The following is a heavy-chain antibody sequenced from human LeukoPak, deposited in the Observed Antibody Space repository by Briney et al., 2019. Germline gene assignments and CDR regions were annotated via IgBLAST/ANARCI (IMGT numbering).Heavy chain of an antibody. Sequence: GGSLRLSCAASGFTFSSYAMSWVRQAPGKGLEWVSAISGSGGSTYYADSVKGRFTISRDNSKNTLYLQMNSLRAEDTAVYYCAKRSQYSSSFRHFDYWGQGTLATVSS. CDR1: GFTFSSYA. V-gene: IGHV3-23*01. D-gene: IGHD6-13*01. CDR3: AKRSQYSSSFRHFDY. J-gene: IGHJ4*02. CDR2: ISGSGGST.